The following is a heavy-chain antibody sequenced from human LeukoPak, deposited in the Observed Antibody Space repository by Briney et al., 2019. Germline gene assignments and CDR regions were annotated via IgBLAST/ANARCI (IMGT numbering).Heavy chain of an antibody. V-gene: IGHV4-59*08. CDR2: IYYSGST. Sequence: PSETLSLTCTVSGGSMTNYYWSWMRQPPGKGLEWLAYIYYSGSTNYNPSLKSRVTISVDTSKNQFSLKLNSVTAADTAVYYCARLVDSSGYSNWFDPWGQGTLVTVSS. J-gene: IGHJ5*02. D-gene: IGHD3-22*01. CDR1: GGSMTNYY. CDR3: ARLVDSSGYSNWFDP.